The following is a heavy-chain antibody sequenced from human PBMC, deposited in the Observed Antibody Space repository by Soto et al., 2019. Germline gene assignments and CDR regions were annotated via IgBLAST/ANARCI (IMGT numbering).Heavy chain of an antibody. CDR1: GGSISSGGYY. CDR2: IYYSGSI. J-gene: IGHJ5*02. Sequence: QVQLQESGPGLVKPSQTLSLTCTVSGGSISSGGYYWNWIRQHPGKGLEWIGYIYYSGSIYYNPSLKSLVTISVETSKNQFSLNLSSVTAAYTAVYYCARSVFPWGQGTLVTVSS. V-gene: IGHV4-31*01. CDR3: ARSVFP.